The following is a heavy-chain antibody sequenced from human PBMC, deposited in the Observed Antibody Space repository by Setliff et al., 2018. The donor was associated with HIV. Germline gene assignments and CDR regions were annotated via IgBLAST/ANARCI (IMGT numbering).Heavy chain of an antibody. Sequence: SETLSLTCTVSGGSISSYYWSWIRQPAGKGLEWIGRIYTSGSTNYNPSLKSRVTMSVDTSKNQFSLKLSSVTAADTAIYFCARGKGGLVGPAEFDYWGPGTLVTVSS. CDR1: GGSISSYY. V-gene: IGHV4-4*07. CDR2: IYTSGST. CDR3: ARGKGGLVGPAEFDY. J-gene: IGHJ4*02. D-gene: IGHD1-26*01.